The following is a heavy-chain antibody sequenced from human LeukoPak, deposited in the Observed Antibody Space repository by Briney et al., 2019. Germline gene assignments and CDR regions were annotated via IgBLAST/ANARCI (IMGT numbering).Heavy chain of an antibody. D-gene: IGHD3-10*01. V-gene: IGHV4-31*03. CDR3: SGTMVRGVIISFDY. CDR2: IYYSGST. Sequence: SQTLSLTCTVSGGSISSGGYYWSWIRQHPGKGLEWIGYIYYSGSTYYNPSPKSRVTISVDTSKNQFSLKLSSVTAADTAMYYCSGTMVRGVIISFDYWGQGTLVTVSS. J-gene: IGHJ4*02. CDR1: GGSISSGGYY.